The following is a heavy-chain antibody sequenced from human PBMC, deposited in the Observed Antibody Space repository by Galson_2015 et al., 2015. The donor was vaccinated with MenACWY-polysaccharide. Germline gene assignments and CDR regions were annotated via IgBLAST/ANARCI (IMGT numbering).Heavy chain of an antibody. CDR3: TRDRWSGWSPDYGMHV. J-gene: IGHJ6*02. Sequence: CAISGDSVSSNSAAWNWIRQSPSRGLEWLGRTYYRSKWFHDYAVSVKSRITINPDTSKNQFSLQLNSVTPEDTAVYYCTRDRWSGWSPDYGMHVWGQGTTVTVSS. D-gene: IGHD6-19*01. V-gene: IGHV6-1*01. CDR2: TYYRSKWFH. CDR1: GDSVSSNSAA.